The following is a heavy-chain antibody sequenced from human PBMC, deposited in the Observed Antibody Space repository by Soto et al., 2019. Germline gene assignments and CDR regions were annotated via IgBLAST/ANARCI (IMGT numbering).Heavy chain of an antibody. J-gene: IGHJ4*02. CDR1: GFSFSSYW. CDR3: LSGRGY. V-gene: IGHV3-7*01. Sequence: LRLSCAASGFSFSSYWINWVRQAPGKGLEWVANMNPDGSAQYYVDSVKGRFTISRDNAKNSASLQMNSLRAEDAAVYYCLSGRGYSGQGTLVPVSS. CDR2: MNPDGSAQ.